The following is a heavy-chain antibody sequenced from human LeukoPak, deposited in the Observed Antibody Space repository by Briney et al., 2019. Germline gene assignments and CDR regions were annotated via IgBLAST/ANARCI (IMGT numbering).Heavy chain of an antibody. J-gene: IGHJ4*02. CDR3: ARDRFSGGWQEFDY. CDR2: IWYDGSGK. Sequence: GRSLRLSCAASGFTFSSYGMHWVRQAPGKGLEWVAVIWYDGSGKCYAGSVKGRFTISRDNSKNTLYLQMTRLRAEDTAIYYCARDRFSGGWQEFDYWGQGTLVTVSS. V-gene: IGHV3-33*01. D-gene: IGHD6-19*01. CDR1: GFTFSSYG.